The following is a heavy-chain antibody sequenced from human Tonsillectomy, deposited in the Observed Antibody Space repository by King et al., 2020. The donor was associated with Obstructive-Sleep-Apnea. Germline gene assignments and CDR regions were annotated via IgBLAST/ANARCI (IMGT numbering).Heavy chain of an antibody. CDR1: GFTFDDYA. CDR2: ISWDGGST. V-gene: IGHV3-43D*03. Sequence: VQLVESGGVVVQPGGSLRLSCAASGFTFDDYAMHWVRQAPGKGLEWVSLISWDGGSTYYADSVKGRFTISRDNSKNSMYLQMNSLRAEDSALYYCATDPSAFDYWGQGTLVTVSS. D-gene: IGHD2-2*01. CDR3: ATDPSAFDY. J-gene: IGHJ4*02.